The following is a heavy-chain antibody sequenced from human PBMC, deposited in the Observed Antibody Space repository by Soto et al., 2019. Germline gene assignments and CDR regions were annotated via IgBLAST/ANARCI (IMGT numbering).Heavy chain of an antibody. CDR2: MFLDASK. CDR1: GFSLSTSGVG. V-gene: IGHV2-5*02. Sequence: QITLKEAGPPLVKPTQTLTLTCTFSGFSLSTSGVGVGWIRQPPGKALEWRAVMFLDASKHYSRALESRLTITKGTSNIHVAHTLTNRDTVDTATYYCALKGYGDYPMVYGGQGPLVTVAS. D-gene: IGHD4-17*01. CDR3: ALKGYGDYPMVY. J-gene: IGHJ4*02.